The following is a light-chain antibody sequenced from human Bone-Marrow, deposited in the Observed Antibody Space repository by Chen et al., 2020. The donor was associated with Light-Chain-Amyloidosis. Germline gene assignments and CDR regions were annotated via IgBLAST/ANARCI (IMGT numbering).Light chain of an antibody. CDR1: VLPTKY. CDR2: RDT. Sequence: SSQLSQPPPVPVSPGQAARPTCPGDVLPTKYAYWYQQKPGQAPALVIHRDTKRPSGISDRFSGSSSWTTATLTISGVQADDDADYHCQSADSSGTYDVIFGGGTKLTVL. V-gene: IGLV3-25*03. J-gene: IGLJ2*01. CDR3: QSADSSGTYDVI.